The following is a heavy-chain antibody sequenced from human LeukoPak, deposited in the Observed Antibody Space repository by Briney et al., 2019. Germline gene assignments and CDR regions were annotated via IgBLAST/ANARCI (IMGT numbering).Heavy chain of an antibody. CDR3: ARGGPRAAAIRRYYYYYMDV. V-gene: IGHV4-34*01. D-gene: IGHD2-2*02. J-gene: IGHJ6*03. CDR1: GGSFSGYY. Sequence: SETLSLTCAVYGGSFSGYYWSWIRQPPGKGLEWIGEINHSGSTNYNPSLKSRVTISVDTSKNQFSLKLSSVTAADTAVYYCARGGPRAAAIRRYYYYYMDVWGKVTTVTVSS. CDR2: INHSGST.